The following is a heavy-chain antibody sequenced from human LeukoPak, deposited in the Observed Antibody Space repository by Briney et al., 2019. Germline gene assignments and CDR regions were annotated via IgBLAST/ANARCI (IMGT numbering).Heavy chain of an antibody. CDR3: AADFDWLLWVDY. CDR2: IYYSGST. D-gene: IGHD3-9*01. Sequence: SETLSLTCAVYGGSFSGYYWGWIRQPPGKGLEWIGSIYYSGSTYYNPSLKSRVTISVDTSKNQFSLKLSSVTAADTAVYYCAADFDWLLWVDYWGQGTLVTVSS. CDR1: GGSFSGYY. V-gene: IGHV4-39*01. J-gene: IGHJ4*02.